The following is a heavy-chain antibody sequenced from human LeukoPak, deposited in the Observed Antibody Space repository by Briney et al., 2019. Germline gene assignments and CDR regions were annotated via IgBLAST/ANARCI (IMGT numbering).Heavy chain of an antibody. CDR3: ARDLRCSSTSCYGDFDY. Sequence: ASVKVSCKASGYTFTSYGITWVRQAPGQGLEWMGWISAYNGNTDYAQKLQGRVTMTTDTSTSTAYMELRSLRSDDTAVYYCARDLRCSSTSCYGDFDYWGQGTLVTVSS. V-gene: IGHV1-18*01. J-gene: IGHJ4*02. D-gene: IGHD2-2*01. CDR1: GYTFTSYG. CDR2: ISAYNGNT.